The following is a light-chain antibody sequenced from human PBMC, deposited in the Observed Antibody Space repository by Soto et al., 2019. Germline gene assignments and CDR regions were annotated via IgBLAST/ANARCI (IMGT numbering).Light chain of an antibody. Sequence: DIVMTQSPLSLPVTPGEPASISCRSSQSLLHSNGYNYLDWYLQKPGQSPQLLIYLGSNRASGVPDRFSGSGSGPDFTLNISRVEAEDVGVYYFMQALQTPLTFGGGTKAEIK. J-gene: IGKJ4*01. CDR3: MQALQTPLT. CDR2: LGS. CDR1: QSLLHSNGYNY. V-gene: IGKV2-28*01.